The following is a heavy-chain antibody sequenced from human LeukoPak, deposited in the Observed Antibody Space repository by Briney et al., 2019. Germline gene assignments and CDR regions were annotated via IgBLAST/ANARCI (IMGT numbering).Heavy chain of an antibody. CDR1: GVTFSSYW. CDR2: ISSDSSTI. Sequence: PGGSLRLSCAASGVTFSSYWMSWVRQAPGKGLEWVSYISSDSSTIFYADSVKGRFTISRDNVKNSLYLQLNSLRDEDTAVYYCARDEDAFGGQGTLVTVCS. CDR3: ARDEDAF. J-gene: IGHJ4*02. V-gene: IGHV3-48*02.